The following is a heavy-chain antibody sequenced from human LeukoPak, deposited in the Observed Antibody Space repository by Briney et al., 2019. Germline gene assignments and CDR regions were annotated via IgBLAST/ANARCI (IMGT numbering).Heavy chain of an antibody. CDR1: GGSLTNYY. J-gene: IGHJ4*02. V-gene: IGHV4-59*01. Sequence: PSETLSLTCTVSGGSLTNYYWGWIRQPPGKGLEWIGYVFYRGTPNYNPSLKSRVTISADTSKNQFSLKLSSVTAADTAVYYCARIVSSGFSDYWGQGTLVAVSS. CDR3: ARIVSSGFSDY. D-gene: IGHD3-22*01. CDR2: VFYRGTP.